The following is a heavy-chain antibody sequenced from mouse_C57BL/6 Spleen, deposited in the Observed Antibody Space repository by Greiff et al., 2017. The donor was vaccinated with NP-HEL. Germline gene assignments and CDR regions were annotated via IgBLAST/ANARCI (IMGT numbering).Heavy chain of an antibody. CDR3: ARSSYRKKGGYARDY. V-gene: IGHV1-82*01. CDR1: GYAFSSSW. Sequence: VQLEESGPELVRPGASVKLSCKASGYAFSSSWMNWVKQRPGQGLEWIGRIYPSDGDTNYNGKFKGKATLTVDKSSSTAYMQLSSLTSEDSAVDCGARSSYRKKGGYARDYWGQGTTVTVSA. J-gene: IGHJ4*01. CDR2: IYPSDGDT. D-gene: IGHD2-12*01.